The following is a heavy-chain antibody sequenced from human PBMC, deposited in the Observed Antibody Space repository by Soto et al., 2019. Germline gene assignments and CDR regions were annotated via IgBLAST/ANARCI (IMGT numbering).Heavy chain of an antibody. Sequence: GGSLRLSCAASGFTVSSNYMSWVCQAPGKGLEWVSVIYSGGSTYYADSVKGRFTISRDNSKNTLYLQMNSLRAEDTAVYYCARGSSGWYPSNWFDPWGQGTLVTVSS. CDR1: GFTVSSNY. CDR3: ARGSSGWYPSNWFDP. D-gene: IGHD6-19*01. V-gene: IGHV3-66*01. J-gene: IGHJ5*02. CDR2: IYSGGST.